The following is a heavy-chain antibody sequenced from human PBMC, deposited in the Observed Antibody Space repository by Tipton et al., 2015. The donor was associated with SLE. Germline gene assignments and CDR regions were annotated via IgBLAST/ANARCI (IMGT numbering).Heavy chain of an antibody. D-gene: IGHD3-16*01. CDR1: GGSISSYC. J-gene: IGHJ6*02. Sequence: GLVKPSETLSLTCTVSGGSISSYCWNWFRQPPGKELEWIGYIYHTGSTNYNPSLRSRVTISVDTSKNQFSLKLSSVTVADTAVYYCARGGLGYGMDVWGQGTAVTVSS. CDR2: IYHTGST. CDR3: ARGGLGYGMDV. V-gene: IGHV4-59*12.